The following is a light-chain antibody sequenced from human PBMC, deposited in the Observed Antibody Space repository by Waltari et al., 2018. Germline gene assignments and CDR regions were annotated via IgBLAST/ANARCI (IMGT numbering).Light chain of an antibody. CDR2: DVI. CDR1: IRDVGGFNS. CDR3: SSQSTNSVVL. Sequence: QSALTQPASVSGSSGPSITISCTGTIRDVGGFNSFSWYQFHPGQAPRVMIYDVINRPSGVSDRFSASKSGNTASLTISGLQAEDEGDYYCSSQSTNSVVLFGGGTKLTVL. V-gene: IGLV2-14*03. J-gene: IGLJ3*02.